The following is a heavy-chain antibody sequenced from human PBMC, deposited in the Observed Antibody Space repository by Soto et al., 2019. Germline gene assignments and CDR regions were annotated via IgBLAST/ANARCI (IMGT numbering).Heavy chain of an antibody. CDR1: GFTFNSYT. D-gene: IGHD1-1*01. Sequence: EVQLVESGGGLVKPGGSLRLSCATSGFTFNSYTMNWVRQAPGKGLEWVASISSASSSIDFADSVKGRFTISRDNVNNSAFLQMNSLRAEDTGIYYCARYDAFKAFDLWGQGTMVTVSS. CDR3: ARYDAFKAFDL. V-gene: IGHV3-21*01. CDR2: ISSASSSI. J-gene: IGHJ3*01.